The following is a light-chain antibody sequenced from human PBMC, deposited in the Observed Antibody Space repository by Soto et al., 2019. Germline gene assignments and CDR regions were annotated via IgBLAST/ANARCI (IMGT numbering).Light chain of an antibody. CDR1: QSVGSN. J-gene: IGKJ1*01. Sequence: EIVMTQSPATLSVSPGERVTLSCRARQSVGSNLAWYQQKPGHAPRLLIYGASTRATGIPARFSGSGSETEFTLTISSLQAEDSAVYFCQQYNDWPTCTFGQGTKVDIK. CDR3: QQYNDWPTCT. CDR2: GAS. V-gene: IGKV3-15*01.